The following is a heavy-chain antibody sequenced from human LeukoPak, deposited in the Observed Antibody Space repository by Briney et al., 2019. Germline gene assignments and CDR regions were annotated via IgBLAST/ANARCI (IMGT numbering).Heavy chain of an antibody. D-gene: IGHD1-26*01. CDR1: GYNFTTYW. CDR3: ARRRDSGSYIDF. Sequence: GESLQISCKGSGYNFTTYWIGWVRQMPGKGLEWMGIIYPGDSATRYSPSFQGQVTISADKSIGTAYLQWSSLKASDTAMYYCARRRDSGSYIDFWGQGTLVTVSS. V-gene: IGHV5-51*01. J-gene: IGHJ4*02. CDR2: IYPGDSAT.